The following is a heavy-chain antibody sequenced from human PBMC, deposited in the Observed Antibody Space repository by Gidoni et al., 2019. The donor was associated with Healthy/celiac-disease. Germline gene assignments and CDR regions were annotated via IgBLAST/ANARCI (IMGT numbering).Heavy chain of an antibody. D-gene: IGHD3-3*01. CDR1: GYTFTSYS. V-gene: IGHV1-46*01. CDR2: INPSGGST. CDR3: AREVGTIFGVVIKTNRAANWFDP. Sequence: QVQLVQSGAAVKQPGASVKVSCKASGYTFTSYSMHWVRQAPVQGIEWLGIINPSGGSTSYAQKFQGRVTMTRETSTSTVYMELSSLISEDTAVYYCAREVGTIFGVVIKTNRAANWFDPWGQGTLVTVSS. J-gene: IGHJ5*02.